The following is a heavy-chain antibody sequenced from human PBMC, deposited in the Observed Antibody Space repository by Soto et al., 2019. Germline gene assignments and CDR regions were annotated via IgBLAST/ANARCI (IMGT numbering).Heavy chain of an antibody. CDR1: GFTFSSYA. J-gene: IGHJ4*02. V-gene: IGHV3-30-3*01. CDR3: ARDPGGTDFAEWTYYFDY. Sequence: QVQLVESGGGVVQPGRSLRLSCAASGFTFSSYAMHWVRQAPGKGLEWVAVISYDGSNKYYADSVKGRFTISRDNSKNKLYRQMNGLRAEDTAVYYCARDPGGTDFAEWTYYFDYWGQGTLVTVSS. D-gene: IGHD3-3*01. CDR2: ISYDGSNK.